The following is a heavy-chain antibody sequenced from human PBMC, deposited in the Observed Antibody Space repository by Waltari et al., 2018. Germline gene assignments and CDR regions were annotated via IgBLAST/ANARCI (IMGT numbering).Heavy chain of an antibody. CDR2: IHPGDSTT. D-gene: IGHD1-1*01. CDR1: GFIFNNYW. J-gene: IGHJ5*02. V-gene: IGHV5-51*01. CDR3: AKRDWTLVSRDWFDP. Sequence: EVQMVQSGAEVKKPGDSLRISCKGPGFIFNNYWIGWVRQMPGKGLEWMGIIHPGDSTTHYMPSLQGRVTISADTSTNTIYLQWKSLEVSDTAMYFCAKRDWTLVSRDWFDPWGQGTLVTVSS.